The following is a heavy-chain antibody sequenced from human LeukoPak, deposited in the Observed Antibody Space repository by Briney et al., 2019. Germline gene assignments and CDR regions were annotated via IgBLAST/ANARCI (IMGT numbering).Heavy chain of an antibody. CDR2: VSHSGNT. Sequence: PSETLSLTCIVSGDSVRRGAYYWSWIRQHPGKGMEWIGYVSHSGNTYYNPSLESRLTISVDTFKNQFSLKLTSVTAADTAVYYCARQHDIRGYSDTLDPWGQGTLVIVSS. V-gene: IGHV4-31*03. CDR3: ARQHDIRGYSDTLDP. D-gene: IGHD3-22*01. CDR1: GDSVRRGAYY. J-gene: IGHJ5*02.